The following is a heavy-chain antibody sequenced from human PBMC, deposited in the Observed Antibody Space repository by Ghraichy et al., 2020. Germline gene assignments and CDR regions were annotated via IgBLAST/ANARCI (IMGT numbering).Heavy chain of an antibody. CDR2: TYYRSKWSF. CDR3: AREASGSRLDF. Sequence: SQTLSLTCAISGDSVSGNNVAWNWIRQSPSRGLQWLGRTYYRSKWSFEYAVSVKSRMTINPDTSKNQFSLQLNSVTPEDMAVYYCAREASGSRLDFWGQGILVTVSS. V-gene: IGHV6-1*01. CDR1: GDSVSGNNVA. J-gene: IGHJ4*02. D-gene: IGHD3-10*01.